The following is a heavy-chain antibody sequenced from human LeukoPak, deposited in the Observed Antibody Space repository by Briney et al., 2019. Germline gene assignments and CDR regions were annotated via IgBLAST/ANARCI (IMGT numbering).Heavy chain of an antibody. CDR3: ARQYCSGGSCYWFVFDY. Sequence: GALRLPCAASGFTFSSYAMHWVRQAPGKGLEWVAVISYDGSNKYYADSVKGRFTISRDNSKNTLYLQMNSLRAEDTAVYYCARQYCSGGSCYWFVFDYWGQGTLVTVSS. CDR2: ISYDGSNK. CDR1: GFTFSSYA. D-gene: IGHD2-15*01. V-gene: IGHV3-30*04. J-gene: IGHJ4*02.